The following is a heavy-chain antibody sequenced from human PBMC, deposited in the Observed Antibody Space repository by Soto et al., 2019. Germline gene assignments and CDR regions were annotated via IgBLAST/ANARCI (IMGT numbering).Heavy chain of an antibody. CDR2: IYYTGNT. CDR1: GGSISTYY. J-gene: IGHJ4*02. D-gene: IGHD5-12*01. V-gene: IGHV4-59*08. Sequence: PSETLSLTCTVSGGSISTYYWNWIRQPPGKGLEWIGYIYYTGNTSHNPSLKSRVTISVDTSKNQFSLKLSSVTAADTAVYYCARAPRDGYNNWGQGTLVTVSS. CDR3: ARAPRDGYNN.